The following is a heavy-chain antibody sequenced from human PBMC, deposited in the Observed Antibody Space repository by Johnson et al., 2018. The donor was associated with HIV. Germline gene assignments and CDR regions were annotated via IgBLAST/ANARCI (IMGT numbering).Heavy chain of an antibody. V-gene: IGHV3-30*04. D-gene: IGHD6-6*01. CDR3: ARDEWSRSSGDAFDC. J-gene: IGHJ3*01. Sequence: QVQLVESGGGVVQPGRSLRLSCVASGFTFRSYAMHWVRQAPGKGLEWVAVISYDGSNKYYADSVKGRFTISRDNSKNTLYLQMNSLRPADTAVYYCARDEWSRSSGDAFDCGGQGTMVTVSS. CDR1: GFTFRSYA. CDR2: ISYDGSNK.